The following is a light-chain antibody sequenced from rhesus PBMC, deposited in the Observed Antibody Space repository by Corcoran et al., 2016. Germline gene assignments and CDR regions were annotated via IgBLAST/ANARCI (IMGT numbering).Light chain of an antibody. CDR2: GAS. V-gene: IGKV1S9*01. J-gene: IGKJ1*01. CDR3: QQGYSYPWT. Sequence: DIQMTQSPSSLSASAGDRVTIACQASQSLSNFLSWYQQKAGKTPKLLIYGASRLQSGIPSRLSGSGSGTVFTLTISSLQPEDFATYYCQQGYSYPWTFGQGTRVEIK. CDR1: QSLSNF.